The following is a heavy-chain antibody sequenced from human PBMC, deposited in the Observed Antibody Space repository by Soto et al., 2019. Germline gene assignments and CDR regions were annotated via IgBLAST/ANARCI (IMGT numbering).Heavy chain of an antibody. D-gene: IGHD3-16*02. V-gene: IGHV3-7*03. CDR3: ARYRSLDP. Sequence: GGSLGLSCAASGFILRNYWMSWVRQAPGMGLQWVASIKEDGSEKYYVDPVKGRFTISRENAKNSLYLQMNSLRAEDTAVYYCARYRSLDPWGQGILVTVAS. J-gene: IGHJ5*02. CDR2: IKEDGSEK. CDR1: GFILRNYW.